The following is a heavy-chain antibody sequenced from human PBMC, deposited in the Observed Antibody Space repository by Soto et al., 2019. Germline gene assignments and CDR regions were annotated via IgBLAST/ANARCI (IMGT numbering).Heavy chain of an antibody. Sequence: GGSLRLSCAASGFTFSSYAMSWVRQAPGKGLEWVSAISGSGGSTYYADSVKGRFTISRDNSKNTLYLQMNSLRAEDTAVYYCAKDLFRPLSPATYNWFDPWGQGTLVTVS. J-gene: IGHJ5*02. CDR2: ISGSGGST. CDR1: GFTFSSYA. D-gene: IGHD2-2*01. CDR3: AKDLFRPLSPATYNWFDP. V-gene: IGHV3-23*01.